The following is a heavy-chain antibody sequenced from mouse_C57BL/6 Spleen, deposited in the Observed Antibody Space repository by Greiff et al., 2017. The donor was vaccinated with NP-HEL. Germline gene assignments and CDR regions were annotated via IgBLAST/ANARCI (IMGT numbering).Heavy chain of an antibody. Sequence: QVQLKQPGTELVKPGASVKLSCKASGYTFTSYWMHWVKQRPGQGLEWIGNINPSNGGTNYNEKFKRKATLTVDKSSITAYIQLSSLTSEDSAFYYCARVFITTVVANFDYWGQGTTLTVSS. CDR1: GYTFTSYW. CDR3: ARVFITTVVANFDY. J-gene: IGHJ2*01. CDR2: INPSNGGT. D-gene: IGHD1-1*01. V-gene: IGHV1-53*01.